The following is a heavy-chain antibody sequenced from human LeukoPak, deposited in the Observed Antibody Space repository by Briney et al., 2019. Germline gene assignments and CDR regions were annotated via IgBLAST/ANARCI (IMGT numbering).Heavy chain of an antibody. Sequence: ASVKVSCKASGYTFTSYGISWVRQAPGQGLEWMGGIIPTFGTANYAQKFQGRVTITADESTSTAYMELSSLRSEDTAVYYCASGDYGDYARFDYWGQGTLVTVSS. V-gene: IGHV1-69*13. D-gene: IGHD4-17*01. CDR2: IIPTFGTA. CDR3: ASGDYGDYARFDY. J-gene: IGHJ4*02. CDR1: GYTFTSYG.